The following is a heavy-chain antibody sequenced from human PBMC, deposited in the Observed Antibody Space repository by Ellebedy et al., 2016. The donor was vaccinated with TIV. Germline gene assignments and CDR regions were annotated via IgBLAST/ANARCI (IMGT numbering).Heavy chain of an antibody. CDR1: GFTFRSYA. Sequence: GESLKISCAASGFTFRSYAMSWVRQAPGKGLEWVSTISGSGGSTRYADSVKGRFTISRDNSKNTLYLQMNSLRVEDTAVYYCARDPGDYYLDFWGQGTLVTVSS. CDR3: ARDPGDYYLDF. J-gene: IGHJ4*02. V-gene: IGHV3-23*01. CDR2: ISGSGGST. D-gene: IGHD4-17*01.